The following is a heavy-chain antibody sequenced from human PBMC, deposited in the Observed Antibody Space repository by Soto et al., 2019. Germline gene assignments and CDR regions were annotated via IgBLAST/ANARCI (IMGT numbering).Heavy chain of an antibody. CDR2: ISGSGGST. V-gene: IGHV3-23*01. Sequence: GGSLRLSCAASGFTFSSYAMSWVRQAPGKGLEWVSAISGSGGSTYYADSVKGRFTISRDNSKNTLYLQMNSLRAEDTAVYYCAKDQRYFDWLEPYYYGMDVWGQGTTVTVSS. J-gene: IGHJ6*02. CDR3: AKDQRYFDWLEPYYYGMDV. D-gene: IGHD3-9*01. CDR1: GFTFSSYA.